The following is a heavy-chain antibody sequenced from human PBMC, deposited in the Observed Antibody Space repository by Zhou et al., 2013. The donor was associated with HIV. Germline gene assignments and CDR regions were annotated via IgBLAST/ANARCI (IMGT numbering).Heavy chain of an antibody. CDR1: GGTFSSYA. CDR2: IIPILGIA. V-gene: IGHV1-69*04. CDR3: ARMVVAATEGDY. Sequence: QVQLVQSGAEVKKPGSSVKVSCKASGGTFSSYAISWVRQAPGQGLEWMGRIIPILGIANYAQKFQGRVTITADKSTSTAYMELSSLRSEDTAVYYCARMVVAATEGDYWGQGNPWVTVSS. D-gene: IGHD2-15*01. J-gene: IGHJ4*02.